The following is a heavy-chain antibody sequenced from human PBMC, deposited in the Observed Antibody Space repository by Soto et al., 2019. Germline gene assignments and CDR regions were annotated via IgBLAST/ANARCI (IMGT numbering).Heavy chain of an antibody. Sequence: GASVKVSCKASGYTFTSYYMHWVRQAPGQGLEWMGIINPSGGSTSYAQKFQGRVTMTRDTSTSTVYMELSSLRSADTAMYYCARGLNPTRKGNADYYYYGMDVWGQGTTVTVSS. V-gene: IGHV1-46*01. D-gene: IGHD6-19*01. CDR2: INPSGGST. J-gene: IGHJ6*02. CDR1: GYTFTSYY. CDR3: ARGLNPTRKGNADYYYYGMDV.